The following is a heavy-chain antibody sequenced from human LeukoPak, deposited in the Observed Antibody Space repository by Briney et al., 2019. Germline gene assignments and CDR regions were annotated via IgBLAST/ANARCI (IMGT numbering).Heavy chain of an antibody. D-gene: IGHD3-3*01. Sequence: PSETLSLTCTVSGGSISSSSYYWGWIRQPPGKGLEWIGSIYYSGSTYYNPSLKSRLTTSIDSTKNQFSLILTSVTAADTAVYYCARVALITIHENDAFDSWGQGTVVTVSS. V-gene: IGHV4-39*01. CDR2: IYYSGST. CDR1: GGSISSSSYY. J-gene: IGHJ3*02. CDR3: ARVALITIHENDAFDS.